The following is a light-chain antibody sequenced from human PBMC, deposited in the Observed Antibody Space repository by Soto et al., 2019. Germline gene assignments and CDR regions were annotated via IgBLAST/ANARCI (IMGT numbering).Light chain of an antibody. Sequence: EIVLTQSPGTLSLSPWERATLSCRASQSVSSSYLAWYHQKPGQAPRPLIYGASSRAIGIPDRFSGSGSGTDFTLTISRLEPEDFAVYYCQQSGSSPWTFGQGTKVEIK. V-gene: IGKV3-20*01. CDR3: QQSGSSPWT. J-gene: IGKJ1*01. CDR1: QSVSSSY. CDR2: GAS.